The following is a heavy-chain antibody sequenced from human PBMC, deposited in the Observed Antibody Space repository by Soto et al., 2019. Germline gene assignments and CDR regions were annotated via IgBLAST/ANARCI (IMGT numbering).Heavy chain of an antibody. Sequence: QVQLVQSGAEGKKPGASVKVSCKASGYSFPSYGITWVRQAPGQGLEWMGRISASNGNTNYAQKLQGRVTMTTDTSMRIAYMELSGLRSNETALYYCAWITFFSGSMAVWGQGTTFTVSS. CDR2: ISASNGNT. J-gene: IGHJ6*02. V-gene: IGHV1-18*01. CDR3: AWITFFSGSMAV. CDR1: GYSFPSYG. D-gene: IGHD3-10*01.